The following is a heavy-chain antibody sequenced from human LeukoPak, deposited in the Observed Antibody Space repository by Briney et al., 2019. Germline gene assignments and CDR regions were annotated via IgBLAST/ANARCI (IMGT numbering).Heavy chain of an antibody. V-gene: IGHV3-74*01. Sequence: GGSLRLSYAASGFTFSSYWMHWVRQSPGKGPVWVSRINRDGSSANYADSVKGRFTISRDNAKNTLYLQMNSLRAEDTAVYYCARRVSAKSLDYWGQGTLVTVSS. CDR1: GFTFSSYW. CDR2: INRDGSSA. J-gene: IGHJ4*02. D-gene: IGHD5-18*01. CDR3: ARRVSAKSLDY.